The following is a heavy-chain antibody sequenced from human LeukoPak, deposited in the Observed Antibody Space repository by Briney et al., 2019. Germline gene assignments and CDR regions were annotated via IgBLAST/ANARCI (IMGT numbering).Heavy chain of an antibody. D-gene: IGHD5-18*01. CDR3: ARVAEIQLWLRSAFDY. CDR2: ISTGSSTI. Sequence: GGSLRLSCAASGFTFSSYGMHWVRQAPGKGLEWVSFISTGSSTIYYADSVKGRFTISRDNAKNSLYLQMNSLRDEDTAVYYCARVAEIQLWLRSAFDYWGQGTLVTVSS. CDR1: GFTFSSYG. V-gene: IGHV3-48*02. J-gene: IGHJ4*02.